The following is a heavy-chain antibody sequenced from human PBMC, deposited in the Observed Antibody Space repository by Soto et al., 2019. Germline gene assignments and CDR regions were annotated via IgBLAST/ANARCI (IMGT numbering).Heavy chain of an antibody. Sequence: QVQLQQWGAGLLKPSETLSLTCAVYGGSFSGYYWSWIRQPPGKGLEWIGEINHSGSTNYNPSLKSRVTISADTSKNQFSLNLSSGTAADTAVYYCARGWGRIFDYWGQGTLVTVSS. CDR3: ARGWGRIFDY. CDR2: INHSGST. CDR1: GGSFSGYY. D-gene: IGHD7-27*01. J-gene: IGHJ4*02. V-gene: IGHV4-34*01.